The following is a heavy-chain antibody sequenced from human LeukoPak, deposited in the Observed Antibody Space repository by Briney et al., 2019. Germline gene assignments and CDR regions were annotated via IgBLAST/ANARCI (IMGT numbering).Heavy chain of an antibody. J-gene: IGHJ5*02. V-gene: IGHV3-15*01. CDR2: IKSKTDGGTT. D-gene: IGHD3-10*01. CDR1: GFTFSNAW. CDR3: ATDLPHYYGSGNYYT. Sequence: GGSLRLSCAASGFTFSNAWMSWVRQAPGKGLEWVGRIKSKTDGGTTDYAAPVKGRFTISRGDSKNTLYLQMNSLKTEDTAVYYCATDLPHYYGSGNYYTWGQGTLVIVSS.